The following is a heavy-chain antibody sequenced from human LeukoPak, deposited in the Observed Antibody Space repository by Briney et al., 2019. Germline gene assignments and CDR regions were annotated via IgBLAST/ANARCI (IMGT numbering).Heavy chain of an antibody. D-gene: IGHD4-11*01. Sequence: PGGSLRLSCAASGFTFSSYAMHWVRQAPGKGLEWVAFIRYDGSNKYYADSVKGRFTISRDNSKNTLYLQMNSLRAEDTAVYYCAKDLYDYSNYGRWFDPWGQGTLVTVSS. V-gene: IGHV3-30*02. CDR1: GFTFSSYA. CDR2: IRYDGSNK. J-gene: IGHJ5*02. CDR3: AKDLYDYSNYGRWFDP.